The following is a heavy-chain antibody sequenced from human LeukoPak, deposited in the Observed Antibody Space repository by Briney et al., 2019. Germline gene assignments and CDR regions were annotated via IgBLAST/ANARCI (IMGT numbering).Heavy chain of an antibody. Sequence: PGGSLRLSCAGSGFTFSSYGMSWVRQAPGKGLEWVSAISGSGGSTYYADSVKGRFTISRDNSRNTLYLQMNSLRAEDTAVYYCARARGQQLGEAYWFDPWGQGTLVTVSS. J-gene: IGHJ5*02. CDR3: ARARGQQLGEAYWFDP. V-gene: IGHV3-23*01. CDR1: GFTFSSYG. CDR2: ISGSGGST. D-gene: IGHD6-13*01.